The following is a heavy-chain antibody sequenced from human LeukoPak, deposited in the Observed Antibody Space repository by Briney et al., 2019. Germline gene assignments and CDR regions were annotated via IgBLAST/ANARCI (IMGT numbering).Heavy chain of an antibody. CDR2: ISSSSSNI. Sequence: PGGSLRLSCAASGFPFSSYAMNWVRLAPGKGLEWVSSISSSSSNIYYADSVKGRFTISRDNAKNSLYLQMNGLRAEDTAVYYCATEFLGAVAETGDYWGQGTLVTVSS. V-gene: IGHV3-21*01. CDR1: GFPFSSYA. CDR3: ATEFLGAVAETGDY. J-gene: IGHJ4*02. D-gene: IGHD6-19*01.